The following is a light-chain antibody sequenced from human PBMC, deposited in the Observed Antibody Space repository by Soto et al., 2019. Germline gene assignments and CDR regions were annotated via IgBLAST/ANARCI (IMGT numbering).Light chain of an antibody. J-gene: IGKJ2*01. CDR2: VAS. CDR3: QQTFSPPYT. V-gene: IGKV1-39*01. CDR1: QSISNS. Sequence: DIQMTQSLSSLSASVGDTVTITCRASQSISNSLSWYQQKPGKAPKFLIYVASTLQRGVPSRFSVSGSWTDFTLTISSLQPEDVATYYCQQTFSPPYTFGQGTKLEIK.